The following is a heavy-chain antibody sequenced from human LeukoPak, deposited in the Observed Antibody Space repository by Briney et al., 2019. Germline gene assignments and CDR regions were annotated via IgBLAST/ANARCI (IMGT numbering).Heavy chain of an antibody. V-gene: IGHV4-59*01. CDR1: GGSISSYY. J-gene: IGHJ6*02. CDR3: ARLKCISTTCPSRYVMDV. D-gene: IGHD2-2*01. Sequence: SETLSLTCSVSGGSISSYYWSWIRQPPGKGLEYIGYIYYSGSTNYNPSLKSRVTISVDTSKDQSSLNLTSMTAADTAVYYCARLKCISTTCPSRYVMDVWGQGTTVAVSS. CDR2: IYYSGST.